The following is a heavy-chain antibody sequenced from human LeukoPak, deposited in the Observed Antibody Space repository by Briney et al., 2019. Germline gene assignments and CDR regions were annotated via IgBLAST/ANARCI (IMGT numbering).Heavy chain of an antibody. J-gene: IGHJ4*02. Sequence: GGSLRLSCAASGFTFSSYAMSWVRQAPGKGLEWVAVISYDGSNKYYADSVKGRFTISRDNSKNTLYLQMNSLRAEDTAVYYCARDGIAAAGDRTPFDYWGQGTLVTVSS. V-gene: IGHV3-30-3*01. CDR1: GFTFSSYA. CDR3: ARDGIAAAGDRTPFDY. D-gene: IGHD6-13*01. CDR2: ISYDGSNK.